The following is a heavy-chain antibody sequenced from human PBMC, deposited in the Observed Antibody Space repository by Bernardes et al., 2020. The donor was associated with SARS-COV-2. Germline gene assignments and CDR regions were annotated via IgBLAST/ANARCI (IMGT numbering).Heavy chain of an antibody. CDR2: IDPSDSYT. V-gene: IGHV5-10-1*01. CDR3: ARHMDDYGDYYFDY. CDR1: GYSFTSYW. Sequence: GESLKISCKGSGYSFTSYWINWVRQMPGKGLEWKGRIDPSDSYTNYSPSFQGHVTISADKSISTAYLQWSSLKASDTAMYYCARHMDDYGDYYFDYWGQGTLVTVSS. D-gene: IGHD4-17*01. J-gene: IGHJ4*02.